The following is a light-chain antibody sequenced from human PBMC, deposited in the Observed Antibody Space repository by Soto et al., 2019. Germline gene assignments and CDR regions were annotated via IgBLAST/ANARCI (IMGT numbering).Light chain of an antibody. Sequence: EIVLTQSPGTLSLSPGERATLSCRASQSVTSTYLAWYQQKPGQAPRRLMSDASSRATGIPDRFSGSGSGTDFTLNTSRLEPEDCEVDYCHQYATTPLTFGGGTKVEIK. J-gene: IGKJ4*01. V-gene: IGKV3-20*01. CDR3: HQYATTPLT. CDR1: QSVTSTY. CDR2: DAS.